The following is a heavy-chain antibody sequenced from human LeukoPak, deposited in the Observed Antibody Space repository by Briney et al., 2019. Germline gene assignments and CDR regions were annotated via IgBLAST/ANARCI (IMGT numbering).Heavy chain of an antibody. V-gene: IGHV4-30-2*03. CDR3: ARHRGDSEGARPVAFDI. Sequence: SQTLSLTCTVSGGSISSGGYYWSWIRQPPGKGLEWIGYICYSGSTYYNPSLKSRVTISVDTSKNQFSLKLSSVTAADTAVYYCARHRGDSEGARPVAFDIWGQGTMVTVSS. D-gene: IGHD1-26*01. CDR1: GGSISSGGYY. CDR2: ICYSGST. J-gene: IGHJ3*02.